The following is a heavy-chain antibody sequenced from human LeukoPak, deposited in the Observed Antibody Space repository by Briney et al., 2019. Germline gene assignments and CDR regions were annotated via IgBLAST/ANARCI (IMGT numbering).Heavy chain of an antibody. CDR2: ISSSSSYI. D-gene: IGHD5-12*01. Sequence: GGSLRLSCAASGFTFSSYSMNWVRQAPWKGLEWVSSISSSSSYIYYADSVKGRFPISRDNDKNSLYLQMNSLRAEDTAVYYCARDGGYRAIDYWGQGTLVTVSS. J-gene: IGHJ4*02. CDR1: GFTFSSYS. CDR3: ARDGGYRAIDY. V-gene: IGHV3-21*01.